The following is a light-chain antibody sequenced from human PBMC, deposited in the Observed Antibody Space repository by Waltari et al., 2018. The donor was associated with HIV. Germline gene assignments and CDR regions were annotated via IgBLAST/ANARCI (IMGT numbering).Light chain of an antibody. V-gene: IGLV1-47*01. CDR1: TSDIGNNY. J-gene: IGLJ2*01. Sequence: QSVLTQTPSASGTPGQRVTISCSGSTSDIGNNYVYWFPQLPGTPPKFLIYKNDQRPSGVAGRCSASQTGTSASLAISGLRAEDESDFYCAAWDDIRSGWIFGGGTKLTVL. CDR2: KND. CDR3: AAWDDIRSGWI.